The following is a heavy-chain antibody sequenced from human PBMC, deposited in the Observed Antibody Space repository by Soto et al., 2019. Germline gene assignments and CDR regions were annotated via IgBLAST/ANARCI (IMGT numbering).Heavy chain of an antibody. V-gene: IGHV3-30-3*01. CDR2: ISYDGSNK. Sequence: PGGSLRLSCAASGFTFSSYAMHWVRQAPGKGLEWVAVISYDGSNKYYADSVKGRFTISRDNSKNTLYLQMNSLRAEDTAVYYCAREVPDSGSYYPPVLFDYWGQGTLVTVSS. CDR1: GFTFSSYA. J-gene: IGHJ4*02. CDR3: AREVPDSGSYYPPVLFDY. D-gene: IGHD1-26*01.